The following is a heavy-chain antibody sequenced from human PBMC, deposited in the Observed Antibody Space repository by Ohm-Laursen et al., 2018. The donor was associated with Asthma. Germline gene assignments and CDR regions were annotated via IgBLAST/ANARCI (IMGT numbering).Heavy chain of an antibody. V-gene: IGHV3-48*01. CDR2: ITTGSSTI. CDR1: GFTFSNYN. D-gene: IGHD3-16*01. CDR3: AAWGPRIY. J-gene: IGHJ4*02. Sequence: LRLSCAASGFTFSNYNMIWVRQAPGKGLDWVSSITTGSSTIYYADSVRGRFTVSTDKVTNSLYLQINSLRPEDTAVYYCAAWGPRIYWGQGTLVTASS.